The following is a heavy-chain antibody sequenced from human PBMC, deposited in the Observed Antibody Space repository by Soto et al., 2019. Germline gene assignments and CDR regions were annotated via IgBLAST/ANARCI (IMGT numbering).Heavy chain of an antibody. J-gene: IGHJ4*02. V-gene: IGHV1-18*01. Sequence: QVQLVQSGGEMKKPGASVKVSCKASGYIFTSYGISWVRKAPGQGLEWMGWISAYNGNPKYAQRFRGNVTMSTDISTTTAYMELRSLNSDDTAVYYCARARSSNWPIDHWGQGTLVTVSS. CDR2: ISAYNGNP. CDR3: ARARSSNWPIDH. CDR1: GYIFTSYG.